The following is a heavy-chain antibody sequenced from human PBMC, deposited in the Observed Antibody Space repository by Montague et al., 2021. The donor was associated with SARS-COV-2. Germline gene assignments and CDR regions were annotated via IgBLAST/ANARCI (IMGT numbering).Heavy chain of an antibody. Sequence: SETLSLTCTVSGGSISPYYWSWIRQPPGKGLECIGYTPYSGSTDYNPSLNSRVTISIDTSKNQFSLNLSSVTAADTAVYYCARWGESCGSPYYYYAMDVWGQGTTVTVSS. CDR3: ARWGESCGSPYYYYAMDV. J-gene: IGHJ6*02. D-gene: IGHD2-21*01. V-gene: IGHV4-59*01. CDR2: TPYSGST. CDR1: GGSISPYY.